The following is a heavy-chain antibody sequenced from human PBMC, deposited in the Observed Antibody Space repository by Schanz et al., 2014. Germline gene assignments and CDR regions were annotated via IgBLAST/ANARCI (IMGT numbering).Heavy chain of an antibody. J-gene: IGHJ5*02. CDR2: IDGEGTDT. CDR1: GFTFRNNW. D-gene: IGHD3-22*01. Sequence: EPLVVESGGGFVHPGGSLRLSCAASGFTFRNNWMHWFRQGPGKGLSWVSRIDGEGTDTRYADSVKGRFTISRDNARNMVFLQMSSLRADDTAVYYCVRDERISSGVWFAPWGQGTLVTVSS. V-gene: IGHV3-74*01. CDR3: VRDERISSGVWFAP.